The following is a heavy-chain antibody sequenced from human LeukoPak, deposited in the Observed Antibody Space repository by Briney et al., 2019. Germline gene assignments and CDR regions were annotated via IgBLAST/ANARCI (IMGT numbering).Heavy chain of an antibody. CDR3: ARGGQLLHYYYYYMDV. J-gene: IGHJ6*03. D-gene: IGHD2-2*01. CDR2: VIPIFGTA. V-gene: IGHV1-69*05. Sequence: SVKVSCKASGGTFSSYAISWVRQAPGQGLEWMGRVIPIFGTANYAQKFQGRVTITTDESTSTAYMELSSLRSEDTAAYYCARGGQLLHYYYYYMDVWGKGTTVTVSS. CDR1: GGTFSSYA.